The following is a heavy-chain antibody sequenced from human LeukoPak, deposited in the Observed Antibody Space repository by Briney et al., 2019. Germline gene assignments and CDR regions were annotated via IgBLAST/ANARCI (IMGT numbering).Heavy chain of an antibody. Sequence: GESLKISCKGSGYNFTIRWIGWVRQMPGKGLEWMGIIYPGDSDTRYNPSFQGQITISADKSISTAYVQWGSLKASDTAMYYCARSHDYSNYVAFWGQGTLVTVSS. CDR2: IYPGDSDT. J-gene: IGHJ4*02. V-gene: IGHV5-51*01. CDR1: GYNFTIRW. D-gene: IGHD4-11*01. CDR3: ARSHDYSNYVAF.